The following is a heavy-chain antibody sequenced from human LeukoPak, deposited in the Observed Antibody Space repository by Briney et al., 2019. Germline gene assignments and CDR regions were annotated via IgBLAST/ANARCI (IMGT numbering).Heavy chain of an antibody. D-gene: IGHD3-22*01. Sequence: ASVKVSCKVSGYTLTELSMHWVRQAPGKELEWMGGFDPEDGETIYAQKFQGRVTMTEDTSTDTAYMELSSLRSEDTAVYYCATEYYYDTRDAFDIWGQGTMVTVSS. CDR1: GYTLTELS. J-gene: IGHJ3*02. V-gene: IGHV1-24*01. CDR2: FDPEDGET. CDR3: ATEYYYDTRDAFDI.